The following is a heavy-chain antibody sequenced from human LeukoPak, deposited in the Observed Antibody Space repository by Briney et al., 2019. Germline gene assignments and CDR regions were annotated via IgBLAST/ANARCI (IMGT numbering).Heavy chain of an antibody. Sequence: GGSLRLSCAASGFTFSSYWMSWVRQAPGKGLEWVANIKQDGSEKYYVDSVKGRFTISRDNAKNSLYLQMNSLRAEDTAVYYYARAAGTPSMDVWGKGTTVTVSS. J-gene: IGHJ6*03. CDR3: ARAAGTPSMDV. D-gene: IGHD1-1*01. V-gene: IGHV3-7*01. CDR1: GFTFSSYW. CDR2: IKQDGSEK.